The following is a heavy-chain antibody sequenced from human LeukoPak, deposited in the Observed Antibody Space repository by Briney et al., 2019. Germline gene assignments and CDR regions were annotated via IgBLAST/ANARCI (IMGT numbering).Heavy chain of an antibody. CDR1: GFTFSSYG. D-gene: IGHD5-18*01. V-gene: IGHV3-33*01. CDR3: ARVQPDGFVPDY. CDR2: IWYDGSNT. Sequence: GGSLRLSCAASGFTFSSYGIHWVRQAPGKGLEWVAVIWYDGSNTYYADSVKGRFTISRDNSKNTLYLQMNTLRAEDTAVYYCARVQPDGFVPDYGGRETLATV. J-gene: IGHJ4*02.